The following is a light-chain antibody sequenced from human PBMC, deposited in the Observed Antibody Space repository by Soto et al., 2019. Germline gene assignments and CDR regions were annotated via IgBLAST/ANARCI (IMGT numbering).Light chain of an antibody. V-gene: IGKV3D-15*01. CDR1: QRVSSK. CDR2: GAS. Sequence: ETVMTQSPATLSVSPGEIATLSFSHRQRVSSKLAWYQQKPGQAPRLLIYGASTRATGIPARFSGSGSGTEFTLSISSLQSEDSAVYYCQQYNNWPPITFGQGTRLEIK. CDR3: QQYNNWPPIT. J-gene: IGKJ5*01.